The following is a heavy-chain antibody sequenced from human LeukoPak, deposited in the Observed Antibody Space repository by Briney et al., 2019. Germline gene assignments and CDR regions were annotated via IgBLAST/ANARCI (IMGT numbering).Heavy chain of an antibody. D-gene: IGHD4-23*01. CDR2: IGTSSSTM. CDR3: ARHDYGGNSGDS. V-gene: IGHV3-48*02. CDR1: GFTFSSYG. J-gene: IGHJ4*02. Sequence: PGGSLRLSCAASGFTFSSYGMNWVRQAPGKGLEWVSYIGTSSSTMYYADSVKGRFTISRDNAKNSLYLQMNSLRDEDTAVYYCARHDYGGNSGDSWGQGTLVTISS.